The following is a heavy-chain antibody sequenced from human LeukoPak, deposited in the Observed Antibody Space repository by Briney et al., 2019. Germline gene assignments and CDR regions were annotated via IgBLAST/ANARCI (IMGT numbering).Heavy chain of an antibody. Sequence: GASVKASCKASGYTFTSYGISWVRQAPGQGLEWMGWISAYNGNTNYAQKLQGRVTMTTDTSTSTAYMELRSLRSDDTAVYYCARDLGYCSGGSCYPDAFDIWGQGTMVTVS. J-gene: IGHJ3*02. D-gene: IGHD2-15*01. CDR2: ISAYNGNT. CDR3: ARDLGYCSGGSCYPDAFDI. V-gene: IGHV1-18*01. CDR1: GYTFTSYG.